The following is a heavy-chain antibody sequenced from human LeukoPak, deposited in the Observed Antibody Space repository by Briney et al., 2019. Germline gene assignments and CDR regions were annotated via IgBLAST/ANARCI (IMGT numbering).Heavy chain of an antibody. Sequence: PSETLSLTCTVSGGSVSSGGSVSSGRYYWSWIRQPPGKGLEWIGYVSYSGSTNYNPSLHSRVTISIDTSKNQFSLKLSSVTAADTAVYFCARDSCYSGSDYWGQGTLVTVSS. D-gene: IGHD1-26*01. CDR1: GGSVSSGGSVSSGRYY. J-gene: IGHJ4*02. V-gene: IGHV4-61*01. CDR3: ARDSCYSGSDY. CDR2: VSYSGST.